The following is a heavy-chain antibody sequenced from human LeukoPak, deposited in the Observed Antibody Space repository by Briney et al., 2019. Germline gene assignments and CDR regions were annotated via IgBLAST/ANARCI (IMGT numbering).Heavy chain of an antibody. D-gene: IGHD1-26*01. CDR2: MNPNSGHT. J-gene: IGHJ4*02. Sequence: ASVKVTCKASGYTFTSYDIIWVRQASGQGLEWMGWMNPNSGHTGYAQKFQGRVTMTRTTSISTAYMELTSLTSEDSAVYYCARSIVGVRKRNDYWGQGTLVTVSS. V-gene: IGHV1-8*01. CDR3: ARSIVGVRKRNDY. CDR1: GYTFTSYD.